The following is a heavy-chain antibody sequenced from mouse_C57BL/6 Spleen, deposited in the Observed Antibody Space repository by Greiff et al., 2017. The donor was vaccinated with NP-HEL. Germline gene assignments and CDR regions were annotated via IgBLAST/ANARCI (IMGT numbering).Heavy chain of an antibody. J-gene: IGHJ2*01. V-gene: IGHV1-15*01. CDR2: IDPETGGT. Sequence: QVQLKESGAELVRPGASVTLSCKASGYTFTDYEMHWVKQTPVHGLEWIGAIDPETGGTAYNQKFKGKAILTADKSSSTAYMELRSLTSEDSAVYYCTKANYYGCSKYFDCWGKGTTLTVSS. CDR1: GYTFTDYE. D-gene: IGHD1-1*01. CDR3: TKANYYGCSKYFDC.